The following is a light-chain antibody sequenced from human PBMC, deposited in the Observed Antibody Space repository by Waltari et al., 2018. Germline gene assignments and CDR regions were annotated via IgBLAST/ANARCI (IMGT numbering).Light chain of an antibody. CDR3: QQHGTLPAT. CDR2: RTP. Sequence: EFVFTLSPGTVSVSPGERDTLPWSASQSFVSSSLAWYQQKPGQAPRLVIYRTPRRATGIPDRFSGSGSGTDFSLTISRLEPEDFAVYYCQQHGTLPATFGQGTKVEIK. V-gene: IGKV3-20*01. CDR1: QSFVSSS. J-gene: IGKJ1*01.